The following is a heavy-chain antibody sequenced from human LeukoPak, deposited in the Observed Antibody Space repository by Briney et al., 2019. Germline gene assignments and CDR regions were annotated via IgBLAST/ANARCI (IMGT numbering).Heavy chain of an antibody. D-gene: IGHD5-24*01. J-gene: IGHJ4*02. CDR2: IYYSGST. CDR1: GGSISSYY. CDR3: AARDGYKGGAFDY. V-gene: IGHV4-59*01. Sequence: SETLSLTCTVSGGSISSYYWSWIRQAPGKGLEWIGYIYYSGSTNYNPSLKSRVTISVDTSKNQFSLKLSSVTAADTAVYYCAARDGYKGGAFDYWGQGTLVTVSS.